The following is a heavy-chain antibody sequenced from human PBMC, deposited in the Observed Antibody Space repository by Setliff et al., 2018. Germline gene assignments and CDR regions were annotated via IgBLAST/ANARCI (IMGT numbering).Heavy chain of an antibody. V-gene: IGHV3-74*01. CDR2: INNDGSST. Sequence: PGGSLRLSCAASGFTFSDYYMSWIRQAPGKGLEWVSRINNDGSSTTYADSVKGRFTMSRDNAKNTLYLQMNSLRAEDTAVYYCARAYYGTVNGYSSYYGLDVWGQGTTVTVSS. CDR1: GFTFSDYY. D-gene: IGHD3-9*01. CDR3: ARAYYGTVNGYSSYYGLDV. J-gene: IGHJ6*02.